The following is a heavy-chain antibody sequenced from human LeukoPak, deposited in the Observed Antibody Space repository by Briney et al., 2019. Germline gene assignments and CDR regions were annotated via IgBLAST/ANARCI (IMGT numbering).Heavy chain of an antibody. J-gene: IGHJ4*02. CDR3: SSPLNYYDSSGETLDY. V-gene: IGHV1-2*06. Sequence: ASVKVSCKASGYTFTGYYMHWLRQAPGQGLEWMGRINPNSGGTNYAQKFQGRVTMTRDTSISTAYMELSRLRSDDTAVYYCSSPLNYYDSSGETLDYWGQGTLVTVSS. CDR1: GYTFTGYY. CDR2: INPNSGGT. D-gene: IGHD3-22*01.